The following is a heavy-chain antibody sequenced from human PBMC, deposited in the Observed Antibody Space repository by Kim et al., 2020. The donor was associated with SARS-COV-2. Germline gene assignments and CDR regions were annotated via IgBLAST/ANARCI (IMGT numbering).Heavy chain of an antibody. CDR1: GFTFSSYW. D-gene: IGHD4-17*01. CDR2: IKQDGSEK. V-gene: IGHV3-7*01. Sequence: GGSLRLSCAASGFTFSSYWMSWVRQAPGKGLEWVANIKQDGSEKYYVDSVKGRFTISRDNAKNSLYLQMNSLRAEDTAVYYCARDRGRYGDKRNGDYYYYYYGMDGWGQGTTVTVSS. J-gene: IGHJ6*02. CDR3: ARDRGRYGDKRNGDYYYYYYGMDG.